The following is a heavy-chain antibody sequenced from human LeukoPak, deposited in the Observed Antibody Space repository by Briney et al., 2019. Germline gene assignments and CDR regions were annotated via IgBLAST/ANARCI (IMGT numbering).Heavy chain of an antibody. CDR2: ISSSSSYI. Sequence: GRSLRLSCAASGFTFSSYSMKWVRQAPGKGLEWVSFISSSSSYIYYADSVKGRFTISRDNAKNSLYLQMNSLRAEDTAVYYCARDSVTIFGVVASYWGQGTLVTVSS. CDR3: ARDSVTIFGVVASY. D-gene: IGHD3-3*01. CDR1: GFTFSSYS. J-gene: IGHJ4*02. V-gene: IGHV3-21*01.